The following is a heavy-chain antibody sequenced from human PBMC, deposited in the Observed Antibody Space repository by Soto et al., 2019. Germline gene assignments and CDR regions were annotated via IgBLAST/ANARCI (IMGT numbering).Heavy chain of an antibody. Sequence: SETLSLTCTVSGGSISETGYYWGWIRQPPGKGLEWIGNIYYSGSTDYNPSLKSRVTISVDTSKNQFSLKLSSVTAADTAVYYCARLSGSYNDRYFDYWGQGTLVTVSS. CDR1: GGSISETGYY. D-gene: IGHD1-26*01. CDR2: IYYSGST. V-gene: IGHV4-39*01. CDR3: ARLSGSYNDRYFDY. J-gene: IGHJ4*02.